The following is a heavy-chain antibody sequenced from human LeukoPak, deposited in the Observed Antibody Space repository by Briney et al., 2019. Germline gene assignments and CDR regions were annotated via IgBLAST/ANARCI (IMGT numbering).Heavy chain of an antibody. CDR3: ARSLMITFGGVIVDASDI. J-gene: IGHJ3*02. V-gene: IGHV4-59*01. D-gene: IGHD3-16*02. Sequence: SETLSLTCTVSGGSISSYYWSWIRQPPGKGLEWIGYIYYSGSTNYNPSLKSRVTISVDTSKNQFSLKLSSVAAADTAVYYCARSLMITFGGVIVDASDIWGQGTMVTVSS. CDR2: IYYSGST. CDR1: GGSISSYY.